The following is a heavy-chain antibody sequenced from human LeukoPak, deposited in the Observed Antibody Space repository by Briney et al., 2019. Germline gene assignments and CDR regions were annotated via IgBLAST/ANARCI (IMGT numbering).Heavy chain of an antibody. CDR2: ISGSGSGT. Sequence: GGSLRLSCATSGFTFSTYAMSWVRQAPGKGLEWDSLISGSGSGTHYADSVKGRFTISRDNSKNMLYLHMNTLRADDTAVYYCARSGAEDGYNIYFDHWGQGTLVTVSS. D-gene: IGHD5-24*01. V-gene: IGHV3-23*01. CDR1: GFTFSTYA. J-gene: IGHJ4*02. CDR3: ARSGAEDGYNIYFDH.